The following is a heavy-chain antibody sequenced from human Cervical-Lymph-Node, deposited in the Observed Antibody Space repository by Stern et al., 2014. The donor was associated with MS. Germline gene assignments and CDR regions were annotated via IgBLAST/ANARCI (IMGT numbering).Heavy chain of an antibody. D-gene: IGHD4-17*01. Sequence: EVQLVESGAEVKKPGESLKISCKGSGYSFTSHWIGWVRQMPGKGLEWMGSIDPGDSDTRYSQSFQGQVTSSADKSISTAYLQWSSLKASDTAMYYCARRMTTVTPGFDPWGQGTLVTVSS. CDR2: IDPGDSDT. CDR1: GYSFTSHW. CDR3: ARRMTTVTPGFDP. J-gene: IGHJ5*02. V-gene: IGHV5-51*01.